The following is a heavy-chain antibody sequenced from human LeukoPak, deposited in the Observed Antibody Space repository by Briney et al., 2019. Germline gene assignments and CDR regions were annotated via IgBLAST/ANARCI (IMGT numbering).Heavy chain of an antibody. CDR2: ISYDGSNK. V-gene: IGHV3-30-3*01. CDR3: ARAHYIAVAAPFDY. CDR1: GFTFSSYA. D-gene: IGHD6-19*01. J-gene: IGHJ4*02. Sequence: PGGSLRLSCAASGFTFSSYAMHWVRQAPGKGLEWVAVISYDGSNKYYADSVKGRFTISRDNSKNTLYLQMNSLRAEDTAVYYCARAHYIAVAAPFDYWGQGTLVTVSS.